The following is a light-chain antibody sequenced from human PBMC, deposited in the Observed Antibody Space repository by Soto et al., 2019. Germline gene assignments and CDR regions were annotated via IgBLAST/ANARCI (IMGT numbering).Light chain of an antibody. Sequence: ASQSVRRYLAWYQQKPGQAPXXLIYDASYRATGIPARFSGIGSGTDFILTISSLEPEDFATDYCQQRSNWITFGQGTRLEIK. CDR2: DAS. J-gene: IGKJ5*01. V-gene: IGKV3-11*01. CDR1: QSVRRY. CDR3: QQRSNWIT.